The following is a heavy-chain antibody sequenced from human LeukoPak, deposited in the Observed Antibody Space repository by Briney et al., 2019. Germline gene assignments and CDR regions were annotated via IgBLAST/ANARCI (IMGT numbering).Heavy chain of an antibody. J-gene: IGHJ6*03. Sequence: SETLSLTCAVYGGPFSDYYWSWIRQPPGKGLEWIGEINHSGRTNYNPSLKSRVTISLDTSKNQFSLKLSSVTAADTAVYYCARDRVDTDPRVDYYYYMDVWGKGTTVTISS. V-gene: IGHV4-34*01. CDR2: INHSGRT. CDR3: ARDRVDTDPRVDYYYYMDV. CDR1: GGPFSDYY. D-gene: IGHD5-18*01.